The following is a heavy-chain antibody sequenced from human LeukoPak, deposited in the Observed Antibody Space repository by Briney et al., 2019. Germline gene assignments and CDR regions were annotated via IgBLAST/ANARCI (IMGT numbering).Heavy chain of an antibody. Sequence: GGSLRLSCVASGFTFTTYSMNWVRQAPGKGLEWISSINADSSAMYYVDSVKGRFTISRDNAKSSVFLQMNSLRAEDTAVYYCARDRDYASDYWGQGTLVTVSS. D-gene: IGHD2-2*01. CDR2: INADSSAM. V-gene: IGHV3-48*01. CDR3: ARDRDYASDY. J-gene: IGHJ4*02. CDR1: GFTFTTYS.